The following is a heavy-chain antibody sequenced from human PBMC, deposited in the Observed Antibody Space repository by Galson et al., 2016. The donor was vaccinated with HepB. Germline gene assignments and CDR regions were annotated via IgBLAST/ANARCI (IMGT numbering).Heavy chain of an antibody. Sequence: SLRLSCAVSGITFSNYGIHWVRQAPGKGLEWVAVIWSDGSNKHSADSVKGRFTTSRDSSKNTLYLQMNSLRVEDTAVYYCARGTAMANGDFEHWGQGTLVTGSS. CDR2: IWSDGSNK. CDR3: ARGTAMANGDFEH. J-gene: IGHJ4*02. D-gene: IGHD5-18*01. V-gene: IGHV3-33*01. CDR1: GITFSNYG.